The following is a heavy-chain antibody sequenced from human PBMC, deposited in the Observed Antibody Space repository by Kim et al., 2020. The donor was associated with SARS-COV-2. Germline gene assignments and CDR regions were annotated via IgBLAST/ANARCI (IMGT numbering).Heavy chain of an antibody. V-gene: IGHV1-18*04. D-gene: IGHD6-6*01. Sequence: ASVKVSCKASGYNFNVYGISWVRQAPGQGLEWMGWISVYKSDTKYAQKFQGRVTMTTDTSTSTAYMELRSLRSDDTAVYYCAREKSLAPRLIYNWFDPWGQGTLVIVSS. J-gene: IGHJ5*02. CDR3: AREKSLAPRLIYNWFDP. CDR1: GYNFNVYG. CDR2: ISVYKSDT.